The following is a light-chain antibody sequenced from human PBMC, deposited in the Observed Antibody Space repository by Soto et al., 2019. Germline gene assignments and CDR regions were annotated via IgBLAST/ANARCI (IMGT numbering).Light chain of an antibody. CDR2: DAS. J-gene: IGKJ1*01. Sequence: AIQLTQSPSSLSASVGDRVTITCRASQGISSALAWYQQKPGKAPKLLIYDASSLESGVPSRFSGSGSGTEFPLTISLLQPDDVASYCCQQYNSSPTFGQGTKVDI. V-gene: IGKV1-13*02. CDR1: QGISSA. CDR3: QQYNSSPT.